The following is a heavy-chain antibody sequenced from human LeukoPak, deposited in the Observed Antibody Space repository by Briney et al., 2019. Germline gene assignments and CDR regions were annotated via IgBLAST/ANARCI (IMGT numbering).Heavy chain of an antibody. CDR2: IYYSGST. CDR3: ARLSGYGDYPLFDY. Sequence: PSETLSLTCTVSGGSISSGGYYWSWIRQHPGKGLEWIGYIYYSGSTYYNPSLKSRVTISVDTSKNQFSLKLSSVTAADTAVYYCARLSGYGDYPLFDYWGQGTLVTVSS. V-gene: IGHV4-31*03. D-gene: IGHD4-17*01. J-gene: IGHJ4*02. CDR1: GGSISSGGYY.